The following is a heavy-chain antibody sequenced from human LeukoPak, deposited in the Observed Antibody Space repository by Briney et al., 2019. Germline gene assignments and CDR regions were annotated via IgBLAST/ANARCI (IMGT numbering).Heavy chain of an antibody. CDR1: GYSLTSYW. D-gene: IGHD2-21*02. J-gene: IGHJ4*02. Sequence: GESLKISCKGSGYSLTSYWIGWVRQMPGKGLEWMGIIYPGDSDTRYSPSFQGQVTISADKSISTAYLQWSSLKASDTAMYYCARLIAYCGGDCLYYFDYWGQGTLVTVSS. CDR2: IYPGDSDT. V-gene: IGHV5-51*01. CDR3: ARLIAYCGGDCLYYFDY.